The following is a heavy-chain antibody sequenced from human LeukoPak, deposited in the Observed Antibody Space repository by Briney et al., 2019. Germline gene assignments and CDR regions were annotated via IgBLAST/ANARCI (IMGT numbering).Heavy chain of an antibody. CDR3: ARGSRLDYYYYGMDV. D-gene: IGHD2-15*01. CDR1: GFTFSSYS. CDR2: ISSSSSYI. V-gene: IGHV3-21*01. J-gene: IGHJ6*02. Sequence: PGRSLRLSCAASGFTFSSYSMNWVRQAPGKGLEWVSSISSSSSYIYYADSVKGRFTISRDNAKNSLYLQMNSLRAEDTAVYYCARGSRLDYYYYGMDVWGQGTTVTVSS.